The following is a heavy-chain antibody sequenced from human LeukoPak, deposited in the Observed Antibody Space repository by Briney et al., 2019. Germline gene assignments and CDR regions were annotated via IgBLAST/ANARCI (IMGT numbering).Heavy chain of an antibody. D-gene: IGHD1-26*01. CDR2: IYWNDDK. CDR1: GFSLTTSGVG. CDR3: AQRTDSGSSPVR. J-gene: IGHJ4*02. V-gene: IGHV2-5*01. Sequence: ESGPTLVNPTQTLTLTCSFSGFSLTTSGVGVGWIRQPPGKALEWLALIYWNDDKGYSPSLKNRLTITKDTSKNQVVLTMTNVDPVDTATYYCAQRTDSGSSPVRWGQGTLVTVSS.